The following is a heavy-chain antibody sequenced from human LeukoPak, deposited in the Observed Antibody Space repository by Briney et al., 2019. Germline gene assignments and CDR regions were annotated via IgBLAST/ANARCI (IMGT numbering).Heavy chain of an antibody. V-gene: IGHV4-34*01. CDR3: ARDLAGYCSSTSCPGGDAFDI. CDR2: INHSGST. CDR1: GGSFSGYY. Sequence: PSETLSLTCAVYGGSFSGYYWSWIRQPPGKGLEWIGEINHSGSTNFNPSLKSRVTISVDTSKNQFSLKLSSVTAADTAVYYCARDLAGYCSSTSCPGGDAFDIWGQGTMVTVSS. D-gene: IGHD2-2*01. J-gene: IGHJ3*02.